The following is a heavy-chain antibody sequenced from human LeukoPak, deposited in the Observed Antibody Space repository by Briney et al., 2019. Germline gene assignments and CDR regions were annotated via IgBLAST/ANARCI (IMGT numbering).Heavy chain of an antibody. CDR2: IYSGGST. J-gene: IGHJ5*02. V-gene: IGHV3-53*01. CDR1: GFTVSSNY. CDR3: ARAYYDFWSGYFDP. Sequence: GGSLRLSCAASGFTVSSNYMSSVRQAPGKRLEWVSVIYSGGSTYYADSVKGRFTISRDNSKNTLYLQMNSLRAEDTAVYYCARAYYDFWSGYFDPWGQGTLVTVSS. D-gene: IGHD3-3*01.